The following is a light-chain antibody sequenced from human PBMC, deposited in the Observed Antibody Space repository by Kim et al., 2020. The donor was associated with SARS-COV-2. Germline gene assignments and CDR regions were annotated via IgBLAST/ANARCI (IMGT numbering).Light chain of an antibody. CDR3: QQYHTYTT. V-gene: IGKV1-5*03. J-gene: IGKJ1*01. CDR1: RSIANY. Sequence: SASVGDRVTITCRASRSIANYLAWYQQKSGKAPTLLIYKTSYLKTGVPSRFSGVVSGTEFTLTISSLHPDDFATYYCQQYHTYTTFGQGTKVDIK. CDR2: KTS.